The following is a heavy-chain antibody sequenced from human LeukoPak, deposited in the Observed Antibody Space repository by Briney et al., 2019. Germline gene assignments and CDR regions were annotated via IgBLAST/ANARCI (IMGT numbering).Heavy chain of an antibody. J-gene: IGHJ4*02. Sequence: ASVKVSCKASGYTFTSNYIHWVRQAPGQGLEWMGMIYPRDGSTSYAQKFQGRVTVTRDTSTSTVHMELSGLRSEDTAVYYCARENYYYGSGIIDWGQGTLVTVSS. CDR3: ARENYYYGSGIID. V-gene: IGHV1-46*01. CDR2: IYPRDGST. CDR1: GYTFTSNY. D-gene: IGHD3-10*01.